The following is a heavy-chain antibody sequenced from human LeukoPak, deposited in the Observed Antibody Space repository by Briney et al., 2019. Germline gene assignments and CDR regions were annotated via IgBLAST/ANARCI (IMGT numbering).Heavy chain of an antibody. Sequence: SETLSLTCTVSGGSISNYYWSWIRQPAGKGLEWIGRIYTSGSTHYNPSLKSRVTMSVDTSKNQFSLKLSSVTAADTAVYYCARRRYDFWSGYPNDAFDIWGQGTMVTVSS. J-gene: IGHJ3*02. CDR2: IYTSGST. CDR1: GGSISNYY. D-gene: IGHD3-3*01. CDR3: ARRRYDFWSGYPNDAFDI. V-gene: IGHV4-4*07.